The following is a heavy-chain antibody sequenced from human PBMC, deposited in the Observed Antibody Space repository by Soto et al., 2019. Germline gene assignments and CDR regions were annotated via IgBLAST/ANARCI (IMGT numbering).Heavy chain of an antibody. CDR1: GFTFSSSA. D-gene: IGHD6-19*01. V-gene: IGHV3-30-3*01. CDR3: ARDWDVAGTGSFAAFDI. J-gene: IGHJ3*02. Sequence: PGWSLRLSCAASGFTFSSSAMHWVRQDPGKGLEWVAVISYDGSNKYYADSVKGRLTISRDNSKNTLYLQMNSLRAEDTAVYYCARDWDVAGTGSFAAFDIWGQGTMVTVSS. CDR2: ISYDGSNK.